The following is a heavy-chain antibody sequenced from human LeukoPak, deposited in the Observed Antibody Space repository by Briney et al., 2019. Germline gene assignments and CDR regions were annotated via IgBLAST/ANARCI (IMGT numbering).Heavy chain of an antibody. Sequence: GGSQRLSCAASGFTFTSYWMHWVRRAPGKGLVWVSRINSDGSRIDYADSVKGRFTISRDDAKNSLFLQMNSLRDEDTAVYYCVRGYPLGVATFDSWGQGTLVIVSS. CDR2: INSDGSRI. CDR3: VRGYPLGVATFDS. V-gene: IGHV3-74*01. D-gene: IGHD3-10*01. J-gene: IGHJ4*02. CDR1: GFTFTSYW.